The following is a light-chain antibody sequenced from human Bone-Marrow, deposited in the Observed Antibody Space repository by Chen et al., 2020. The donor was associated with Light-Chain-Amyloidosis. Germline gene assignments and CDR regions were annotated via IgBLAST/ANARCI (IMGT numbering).Light chain of an antibody. J-gene: IGLJ2*01. Sequence: QSALTQPASVSGSPGPSITISCTGTTNAVGRYKYVYWYQQHPGKAPKLLIHDVDSRPSGISDRFSGSRSGNTASLTISSLQADDEADYYCGSFTTANSIVFGGGTKLTVL. CDR2: DVD. CDR1: TNAVGRYKY. CDR3: GSFTTANSIV. V-gene: IGLV2-14*03.